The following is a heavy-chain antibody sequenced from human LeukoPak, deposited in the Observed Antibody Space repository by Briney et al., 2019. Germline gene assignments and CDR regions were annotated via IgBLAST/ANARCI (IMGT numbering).Heavy chain of an antibody. V-gene: IGHV4-4*07. CDR2: IYTSGST. Sequence: PSETLSLTCTVSGGSIGDHYWSWIRQPAGKGLEWIGRIYTSGSTNYNPSLKSRVTISVDTSKNQFSLKLSSVTAADTAVYYCAREEPYSWFDPWGQGTLVTVSS. CDR3: AREEPYSWFDP. CDR1: GGSIGDHY. D-gene: IGHD1-14*01. J-gene: IGHJ5*02.